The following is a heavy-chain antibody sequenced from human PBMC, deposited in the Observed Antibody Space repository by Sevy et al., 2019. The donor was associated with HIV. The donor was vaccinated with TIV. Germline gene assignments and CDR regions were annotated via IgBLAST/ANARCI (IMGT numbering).Heavy chain of an antibody. J-gene: IGHJ6*02. CDR2: IYTSGST. D-gene: IGHD3-22*01. V-gene: IGHV4-4*07. CDR3: ARALRIDDSSGYYYYYYGMDV. CDR1: GGSISSYY. Sequence: SETLSLTCTVSGGSISSYYWSWIRQPAGKGLEWIGRIYTSGSTNYNPSLKSRVTMSVDTSKNQFPRRVSSVTAADTAVYYCARALRIDDSSGYYYYYYGMDVWGQGTTVTVSS.